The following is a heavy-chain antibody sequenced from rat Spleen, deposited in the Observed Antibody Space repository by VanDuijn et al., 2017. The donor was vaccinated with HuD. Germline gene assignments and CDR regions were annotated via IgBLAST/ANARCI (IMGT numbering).Heavy chain of an antibody. V-gene: IGHV2S8*01. Sequence: QVQLKESGPGLVQPSQTLSFTCTVSGFSLTSNGVSWVRQPPGKGLEWIAAISSGGSTYYNSALKSRLSISRDISRGQVFLKMNSLQTEDTAIYFCTREGLMYTTDIPHYWGQGVMVTVSS. J-gene: IGHJ2*01. D-gene: IGHD1-6*01. CDR1: GFSLTSNG. CDR2: ISSGGST. CDR3: TREGLMYTTDIPHY.